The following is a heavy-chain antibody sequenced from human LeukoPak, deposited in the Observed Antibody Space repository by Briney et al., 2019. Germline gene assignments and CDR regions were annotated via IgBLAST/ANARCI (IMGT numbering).Heavy chain of an antibody. CDR1: GGSISSGSYY. D-gene: IGHD5-18*01. Sequence: TSETLSLTCTVSGGSISSGSYYWSWIRQPAGKGLEWIGRIYTSGSTNYNPSLKSRVTISVDTSKNQFSLKLSSVTAADTAVYYCARVDTAMVTVDYWGQRTLVTVSS. V-gene: IGHV4-61*02. CDR2: IYTSGST. CDR3: ARVDTAMVTVDY. J-gene: IGHJ4*02.